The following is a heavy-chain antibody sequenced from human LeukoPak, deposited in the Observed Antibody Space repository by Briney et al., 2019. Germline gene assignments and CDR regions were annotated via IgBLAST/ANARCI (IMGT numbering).Heavy chain of an antibody. D-gene: IGHD2-15*01. Sequence: GASVKVSCKASGYTFNGYYMHWVRQAPGQGLEWMGWINPNSGGTNYAQKFQGRVTMTRDTSISTAYMELSRLRSDDTAVYYCARYCSGGSCYSRNWFDPWGQGTLVTVSS. J-gene: IGHJ5*02. CDR3: ARYCSGGSCYSRNWFDP. CDR2: INPNSGGT. CDR1: GYTFNGYY. V-gene: IGHV1-2*02.